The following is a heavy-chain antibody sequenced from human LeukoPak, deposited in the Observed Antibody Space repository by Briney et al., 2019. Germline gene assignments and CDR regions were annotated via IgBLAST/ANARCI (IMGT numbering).Heavy chain of an antibody. Sequence: PSETLSLTCSVSGYSISIGFHWGWIRQSPGKGLECLGTMHPTGVSYYHPSLKSRVTVSLDTSKNQFSLKLSSVTAADTAVYYCAREPGIVGAMPQAFDIWGQGTMVTVSS. V-gene: IGHV4-38-2*02. CDR1: GYSISIGFH. CDR3: AREPGIVGAMPQAFDI. J-gene: IGHJ3*02. CDR2: MHPTGVS. D-gene: IGHD1-26*01.